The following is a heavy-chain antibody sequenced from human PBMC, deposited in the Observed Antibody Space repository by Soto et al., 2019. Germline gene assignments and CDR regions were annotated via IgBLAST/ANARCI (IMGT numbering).Heavy chain of an antibody. CDR2: IYYSGST. V-gene: IGHV4-39*01. CDR1: GGSISSSSYY. Sequence: KPSETLSLTCTVSGGSISSSSYYWGWIRQPPGKGLEWIGSIYYSGSTYYNPSLKSRVTISVDTSKNQFSLKLSSVTAADTAVYYCARPRLNNWFDPWGQGTLVTVSS. CDR3: ARPRLNNWFDP. J-gene: IGHJ5*02.